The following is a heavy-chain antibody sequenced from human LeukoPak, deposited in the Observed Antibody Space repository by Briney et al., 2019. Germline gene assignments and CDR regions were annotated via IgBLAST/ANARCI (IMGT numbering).Heavy chain of an antibody. V-gene: IGHV4-59*01. CDR2: IYYSGST. Sequence: SETLSLTCTVSGGSISSYYWSWIRQPPGKGLEWIGYIYYSGSTNYNPSLKSQVTISVDTSKNQFSLKLSSVTAADTAVYYCARQNIAAAGPYAFDIWGQGTMVTVSS. CDR1: GGSISSYY. D-gene: IGHD6-13*01. CDR3: ARQNIAAAGPYAFDI. J-gene: IGHJ3*02.